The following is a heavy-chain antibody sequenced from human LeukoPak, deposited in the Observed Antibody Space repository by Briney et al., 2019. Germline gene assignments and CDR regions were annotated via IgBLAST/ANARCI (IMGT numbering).Heavy chain of an antibody. J-gene: IGHJ3*02. Sequence: GGSLRLSCAASGFTFSSYAMHWVRQAPGKGLEWVAVISYDGSNKYYADSVKGRFTISRDNSKNTLYLQMNGLRAEDTAVYYCARLPSYYDAFDIWGQGTMVTVSS. D-gene: IGHD3-10*01. CDR1: GFTFSSYA. V-gene: IGHV3-30-3*01. CDR2: ISYDGSNK. CDR3: ARLPSYYDAFDI.